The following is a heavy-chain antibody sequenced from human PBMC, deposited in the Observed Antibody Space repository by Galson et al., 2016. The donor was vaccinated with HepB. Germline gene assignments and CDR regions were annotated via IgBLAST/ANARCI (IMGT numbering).Heavy chain of an antibody. CDR3: VRDDYLDV. CDR1: GFTFSHFW. CDR2: IKADGRDK. V-gene: IGHV3-7*01. Sequence: SLRLSCAASGFTFSHFWMSWVRQAPGKGLEWVADIKADGRDKFYVDSVKGRFTIARDNTKNSLYLQMYSLRAEDTAVYYCVRDDYLDVWGQGTMVIVSS. D-gene: IGHD4-11*01. J-gene: IGHJ3*01.